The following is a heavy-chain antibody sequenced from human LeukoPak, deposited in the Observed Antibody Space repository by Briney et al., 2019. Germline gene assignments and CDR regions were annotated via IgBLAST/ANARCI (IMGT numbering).Heavy chain of an antibody. J-gene: IGHJ4*02. CDR2: IYPGDSDI. CDR3: ARQASGYDLTLLYYFDY. CDR1: GYGFTNYW. V-gene: IGHV5-51*01. D-gene: IGHD5-12*01. Sequence: GESLQISCRGSGYGFTNYWIAWVRQMPGKGLEWMGIIYPGDSDIRYSPSFQGQVTISADKSINTAYLQWGSLKASDTAMDYCARQASGYDLTLLYYFDYWGQGALVTVSS.